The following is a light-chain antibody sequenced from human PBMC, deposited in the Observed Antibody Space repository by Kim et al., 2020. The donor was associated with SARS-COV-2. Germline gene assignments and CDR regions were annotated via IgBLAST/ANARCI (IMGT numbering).Light chain of an antibody. V-gene: IGLV2-14*03. Sequence: QSALTQPASVSGSPGQSITISCTGTSSDVGGYNYASWYQQYPGKAPKLMIYDVTNRPSGVSNLFSGSKSGNTASLTISVLQAEDEADYYCNSFTTSKTRVFGTGTKVTVL. J-gene: IGLJ1*01. CDR2: DVT. CDR3: NSFTTSKTRV. CDR1: SSDVGGYNY.